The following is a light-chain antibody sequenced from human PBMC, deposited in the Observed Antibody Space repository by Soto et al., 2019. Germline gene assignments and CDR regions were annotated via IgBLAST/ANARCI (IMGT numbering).Light chain of an antibody. CDR1: SSDVGKYNF. CDR2: EVT. J-gene: IGLJ2*01. Sequence: QSALTQPASVSGSPGQSITISCTGTSSDVGKYNFVSWYRQHPGKAPKLIIFEVTKRPSGVSNRFSGSKSGNTASLTISGLQAGDEADYYCCLYGGSSNYVVFGGGTKVTVL. CDR3: CLYGGSSNYVV. V-gene: IGLV2-23*02.